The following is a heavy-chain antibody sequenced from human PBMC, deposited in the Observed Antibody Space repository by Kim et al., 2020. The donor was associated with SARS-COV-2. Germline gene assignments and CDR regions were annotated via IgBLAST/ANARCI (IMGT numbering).Heavy chain of an antibody. CDR3: ARFSGYDAFDI. D-gene: IGHD3-22*01. V-gene: IGHV4-31*02. Sequence: TYYNPSLKSRVTISVDTSKTQFSLKLSSVTAADTAVYYCARFSGYDAFDIWGQGTMVTVSS. J-gene: IGHJ3*02. CDR2: T.